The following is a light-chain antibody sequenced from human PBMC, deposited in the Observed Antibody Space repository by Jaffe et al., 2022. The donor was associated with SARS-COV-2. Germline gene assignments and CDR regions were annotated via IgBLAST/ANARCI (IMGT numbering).Light chain of an antibody. CDR3: QRRSNWPTTWA. V-gene: IGKV3-11*01. J-gene: IGKJ1*01. CDR2: DAS. Sequence: EIVLTQSPATLSLSPGERATLSCRASQSVSSYLAWYQQKPGQAPRLLIYDASNRATGIPARFSGSGSGTDFTLTISSLEPEDFAVYYCQRRSNWPTTWAFGQGTKVEIK. CDR1: QSVSSY.